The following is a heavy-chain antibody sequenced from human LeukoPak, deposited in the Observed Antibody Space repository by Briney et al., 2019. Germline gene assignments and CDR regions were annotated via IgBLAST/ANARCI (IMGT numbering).Heavy chain of an antibody. Sequence: GASVTVSCKASGYTFTAYYIHWVRQAPGQGLEWVGWLNPNSGGTNFAPKFQGRVIMRRVTSISTVYLELSSLTSDDTAVYYCARDPIFSVASTGKARLFDYWGQGTLITVSS. J-gene: IGHJ4*02. CDR3: ARDPIFSVASTGKARLFDY. CDR2: LNPNSGGT. V-gene: IGHV1-2*02. CDR1: GYTFTAYY. D-gene: IGHD1-1*01.